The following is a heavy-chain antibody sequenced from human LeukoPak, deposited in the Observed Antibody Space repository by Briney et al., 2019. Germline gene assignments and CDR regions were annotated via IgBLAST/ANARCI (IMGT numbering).Heavy chain of an antibody. J-gene: IGHJ3*02. Sequence: PSETLSLTCSVSGGSISSDDYCWNWIRQHPGKGLEWVGYIYYSGSTYYNPSLKSRVALSVDTSKNQFSLKLSSLTAADTAVYYCAKSREEIRGLDAFDIWGQGTMVTVSS. CDR1: GGSISSDDYC. V-gene: IGHV4-31*03. D-gene: IGHD5-24*01. CDR2: IYYSGST. CDR3: AKSREEIRGLDAFDI.